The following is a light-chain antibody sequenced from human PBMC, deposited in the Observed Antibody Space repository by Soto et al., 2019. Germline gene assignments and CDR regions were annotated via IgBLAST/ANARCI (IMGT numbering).Light chain of an antibody. CDR1: SSNIGNNF. CDR3: GTFDTSLSTPYL. J-gene: IGLJ1*01. V-gene: IGLV1-51*01. Sequence: QSVLTQPPSVSAAPGQKVTISCSGSSSNIGNNFVSWYQQVPGTAPKLLIYDNNKRPSGIPDRFSGSKSGTSATLGITGLQTGDESDYYCGTFDTSLSTPYLFGTGTNVTVL. CDR2: DNN.